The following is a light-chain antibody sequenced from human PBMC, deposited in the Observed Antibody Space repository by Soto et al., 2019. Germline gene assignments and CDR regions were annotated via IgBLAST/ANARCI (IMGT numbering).Light chain of an antibody. CDR3: QQRTNWPPA. V-gene: IGKV3-11*01. J-gene: IGKJ5*01. Sequence: EIVLTQSPATLSLSPGERATLSCRASQSVTNYLAWFQQKPGQAPRLLIYDASNRATGIPARFSGSGSGTDFTITISSLEPEDFAIYYCQQRTNWPPAFGQGTRLEIK. CDR1: QSVTNY. CDR2: DAS.